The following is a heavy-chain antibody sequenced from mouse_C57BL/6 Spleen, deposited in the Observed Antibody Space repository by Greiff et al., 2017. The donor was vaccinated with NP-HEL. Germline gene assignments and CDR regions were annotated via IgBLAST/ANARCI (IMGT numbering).Heavy chain of an antibody. V-gene: IGHV2-4*01. J-gene: IGHJ4*01. D-gene: IGHD2-2*01. CDR1: GFSLTSYG. CDR2: IWSGGST. Sequence: QVQLQQSGPGLVQPSQSLSITCTVSGFSLTSYGVHWVRQPPGKGLEWLGVIWSGGSTDYNAAFISRLSISKDNSKSQVFFKMNSLHADDTAIYYCAKKGYEGNYAMDYWGQGTSVTVSS. CDR3: AKKGYEGNYAMDY.